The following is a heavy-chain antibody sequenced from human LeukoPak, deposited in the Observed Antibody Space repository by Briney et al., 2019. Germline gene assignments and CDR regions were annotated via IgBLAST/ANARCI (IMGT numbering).Heavy chain of an antibody. V-gene: IGHV4-34*01. J-gene: IGHJ4*02. CDR1: GGSFSGYY. CDR3: ARGRNSSLVYFDY. Sequence: SETLSLTCAVYGGSFSGYYWSWIRQPPGKGLEWIGGINHSGSTNYNPSLKSRVTISVDTSKNQFSLKLSSVTAADTAVYYCARGRNSSLVYFDYWGQGTLVTVSS. CDR2: INHSGST. D-gene: IGHD3-22*01.